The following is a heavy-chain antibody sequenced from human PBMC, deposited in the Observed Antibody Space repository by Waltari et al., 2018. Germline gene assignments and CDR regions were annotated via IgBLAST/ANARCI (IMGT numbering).Heavy chain of an antibody. V-gene: IGHV1-8*01. J-gene: IGHJ4*02. CDR2: MNPNSGNT. CDR3: GSWAGYSK. CDR1: GYTFSSYD. Sequence: VQLVQSGAEVKKPGASVKVSCKTSGYTFSSYDINWVRQATGQGLEWMGWMNPNSGNTGYAQQFQGRVAMTRNTSISTAYMELSSLTSEDTAVYYCGSWAGYSKWGQGTLVTVSS. D-gene: IGHD4-4*01.